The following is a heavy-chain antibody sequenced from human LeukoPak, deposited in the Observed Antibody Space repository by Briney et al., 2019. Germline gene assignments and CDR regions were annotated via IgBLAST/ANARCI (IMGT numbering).Heavy chain of an antibody. V-gene: IGHV3-33*01. CDR1: GFTFSSYG. J-gene: IGHJ4*02. CDR2: IWYDGSNK. Sequence: PGGSLRLSCAASGFTFSSYGMHWVRQAPGKGLEWVAVIWYDGSNKYYADSVKGRFTISRDNSKNTLYLQMNSLRAEDTAVYYCARDAVAAAGGVLVYWGQGTLVTVSS. CDR3: ARDAVAAAGGVLVY. D-gene: IGHD6-13*01.